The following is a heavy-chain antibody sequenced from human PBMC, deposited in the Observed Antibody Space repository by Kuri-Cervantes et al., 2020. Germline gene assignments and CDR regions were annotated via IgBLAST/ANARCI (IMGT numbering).Heavy chain of an antibody. Sequence: SQTLSLTCAVSGYSISSGYYWGWIRQPPGKGLEWIGSIYHSGSAYYNPSLKSRVTISVDTSKNQFSLKLSSATAADTAVYYYARGRSPRPYYAPGTYYINYYMDVWGKGTTVTVSS. CDR3: ARGRSPRPYYAPGTYYINYYMDV. V-gene: IGHV4-38-2*01. J-gene: IGHJ6*03. CDR1: GYSISSGYY. CDR2: IYHSGSA. D-gene: IGHD3-10*01.